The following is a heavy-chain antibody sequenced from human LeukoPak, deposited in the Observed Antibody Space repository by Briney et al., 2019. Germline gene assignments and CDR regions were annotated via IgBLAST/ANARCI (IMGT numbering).Heavy chain of an antibody. J-gene: IGHJ4*02. Sequence: GGSLRLSCAVSGVSFSGYAMHWVRQAPGKGLEWVGLIKYDASDEYYADSVKGRFTISRDNSKNTLYLQMNSLRAEDTAVYYCARGGWNDRFDYWGQGTLVTVSS. CDR2: IKYDASDE. V-gene: IGHV3-33*01. CDR1: GVSFSGYA. D-gene: IGHD1-1*01. CDR3: ARGGWNDRFDY.